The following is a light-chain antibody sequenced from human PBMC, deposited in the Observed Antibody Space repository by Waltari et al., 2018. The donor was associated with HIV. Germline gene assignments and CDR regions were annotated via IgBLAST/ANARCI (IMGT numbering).Light chain of an antibody. J-gene: IGLJ3*02. CDR1: HSNIGNNA. CDR2: YND. CDR3: ASWDDRLNGWV. Sequence: QSVLTQPPSLSEAPRQRVTISCSGSHSNIGNNAVNWYQQLPGKAPKLLIYYNDLLPSGGSDRFSGSRSGTSASLAISGLQSEDEAHYYCASWDDRLNGWVFGGGTQLTVL. V-gene: IGLV1-36*01.